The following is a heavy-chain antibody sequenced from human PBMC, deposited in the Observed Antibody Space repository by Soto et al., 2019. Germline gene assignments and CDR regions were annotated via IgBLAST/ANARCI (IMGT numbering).Heavy chain of an antibody. Sequence: SETLSLTCTVSGGSIISYYWRWIRQPPGKGLEWIGYIYYSGSTNYNPSLKSRVTISVDTSKNQFSLKLSSVTAADTAVYYCARAILDYYDSSGYPPYYYYYGMDVWGQGTTVTVSS. D-gene: IGHD3-22*01. CDR1: GGSIISYY. J-gene: IGHJ6*02. CDR3: ARAILDYYDSSGYPPYYYYYGMDV. CDR2: IYYSGST. V-gene: IGHV4-59*01.